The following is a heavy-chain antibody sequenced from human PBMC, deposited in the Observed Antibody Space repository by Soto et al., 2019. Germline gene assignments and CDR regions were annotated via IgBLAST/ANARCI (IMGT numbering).Heavy chain of an antibody. CDR1: GGSISSYY. V-gene: IGHV4-59*01. CDR3: ARFGITGTTGSFDY. J-gene: IGHJ4*02. CDR2: IYYSGST. D-gene: IGHD1-7*01. Sequence: QVQLQESGPGLVKPSETLSLTCTVSGGSISSYYWSWIRQPPGKGLEWIGYIYYSGSTNYNPSLKSRVTIAVDTSKNHFSLKLSSVTAADTAVYYCARFGITGTTGSFDYWGQGTLVTVSS.